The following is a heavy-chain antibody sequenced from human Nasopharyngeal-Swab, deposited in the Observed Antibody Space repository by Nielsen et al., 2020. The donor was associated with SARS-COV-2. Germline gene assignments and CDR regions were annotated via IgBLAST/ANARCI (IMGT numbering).Heavy chain of an antibody. CDR3: ARASSITIFGVVISRGYYYYGMDV. CDR2: TYYRSKWYN. V-gene: IGHV6-1*01. J-gene: IGHJ6*02. D-gene: IGHD3-3*01. Sequence: WIRQSPSRGLEWLGRTYYRSKWYNDYAVSVKSRITINPDTSKNQFSLQLNSVTPEDTAVYYCARASSITIFGVVISRGYYYYGMDVWGQETTVTVSS.